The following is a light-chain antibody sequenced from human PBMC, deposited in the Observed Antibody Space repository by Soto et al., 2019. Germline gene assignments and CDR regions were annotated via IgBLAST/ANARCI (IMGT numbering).Light chain of an antibody. CDR1: QSISSW. CDR2: KAS. CDR3: QQYNSYSRT. V-gene: IGKV1-5*03. J-gene: IGKJ1*01. Sequence: DIQMTQSPSTLSASVGDRVTITCRASQSISSWLAWYQQKPGKAPKVLIYKASSLESGVPSRFSGSGSGTEVTLNISSLQPDDFATYYCQQYNSYSRTFGQGTKVEIK.